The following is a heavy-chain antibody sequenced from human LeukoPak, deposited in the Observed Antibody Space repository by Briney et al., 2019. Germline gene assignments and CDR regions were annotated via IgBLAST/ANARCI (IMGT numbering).Heavy chain of an antibody. Sequence: ASVKVSCKASGYTFTSYGTSWVRQAPGQGLEWMGWISAYNGNTNYAQKLQGRVTMTTDTSTSTAYMELRSLRSDDTAVYYCARDLNQQLADYNWFDPWGQGTLVTVSS. V-gene: IGHV1-18*01. J-gene: IGHJ5*02. CDR1: GYTFTSYG. CDR2: ISAYNGNT. D-gene: IGHD6-13*01. CDR3: ARDLNQQLADYNWFDP.